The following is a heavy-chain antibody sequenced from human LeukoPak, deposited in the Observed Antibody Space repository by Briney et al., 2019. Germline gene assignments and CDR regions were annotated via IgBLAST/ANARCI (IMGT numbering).Heavy chain of an antibody. CDR2: ISAYNGNT. CDR1: GYTFTSYG. CDR3: ARAAAGTLCGDY. J-gene: IGHJ4*02. D-gene: IGHD6-13*01. Sequence: ASVNVSCKASGYTFTSYGISWVRQAPGQGLEWMGWISAYNGNTNYAQKLQGRVTMTTDTSTSTAYMELRSLRSDDTAVYYCARAAAGTLCGDYWGQGTLVTVSS. V-gene: IGHV1-18*01.